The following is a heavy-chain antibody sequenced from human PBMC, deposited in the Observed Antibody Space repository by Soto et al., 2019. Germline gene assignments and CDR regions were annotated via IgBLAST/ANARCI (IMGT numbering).Heavy chain of an antibody. CDR3: ARGDYHDTSGPFSDAFDI. J-gene: IGHJ3*02. V-gene: IGHV3-7*04. CDR1: GFTFSSYW. D-gene: IGHD3-22*01. Sequence: PGGSLRLSCAASGFTFSSYWMSWVRQTPGKGLEWVANIKPDGSQKWYVDSVKGRFTISRDNARKSLYLQMNSLRAEDTAVYYCARGDYHDTSGPFSDAFDIWGQGTMLTVSS. CDR2: IKPDGSQK.